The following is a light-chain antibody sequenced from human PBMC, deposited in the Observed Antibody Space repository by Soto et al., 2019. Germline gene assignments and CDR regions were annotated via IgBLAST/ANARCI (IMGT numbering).Light chain of an antibody. CDR1: QSVSSSF. Sequence: EIVLTQSPGTLSLSPGERAILSCRASQSVSSSFLAWYRQNPGQAPRLLIYSASSRATGIPGRFSGSGSGTDFTLTINRLEPEDFAVYYCQQYGNSPFTFGGGTKVDSK. CDR2: SAS. CDR3: QQYGNSPFT. J-gene: IGKJ4*01. V-gene: IGKV3-20*01.